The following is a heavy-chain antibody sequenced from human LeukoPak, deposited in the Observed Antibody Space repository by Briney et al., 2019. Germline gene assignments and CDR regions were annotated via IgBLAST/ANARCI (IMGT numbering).Heavy chain of an antibody. V-gene: IGHV3-21*01. Sequence: GGSLRLSCAASGFTFSSYSMNWVRQAPGKGLEWVSSISSSSSSYIYYADSVKGRFTISSDNSKNTLYLQMNSLRAEDTAVYYCARDRWTGYCSSTSRLPAGAFDIWGQGTMVTVSS. J-gene: IGHJ3*02. D-gene: IGHD2-2*01. CDR1: GFTFSSYS. CDR2: ISSSSSSYI. CDR3: ARDRWTGYCSSTSRLPAGAFDI.